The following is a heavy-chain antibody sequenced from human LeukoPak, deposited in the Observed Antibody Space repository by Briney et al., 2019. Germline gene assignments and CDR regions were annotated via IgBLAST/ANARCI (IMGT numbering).Heavy chain of an antibody. V-gene: IGHV1-8*03. Sequence: ASVKVSCKASGYTFTSYDINWVRQATGQGLEWMGWMNPSSGNTGYAQKFQGRVTITADKSTSTAYMELSSLRSEDTAVYYCARPLTTTAGPPDAFDIWGQGTMVTVSS. J-gene: IGHJ3*02. D-gene: IGHD4-17*01. CDR1: GYTFTSYD. CDR3: ARPLTTTAGPPDAFDI. CDR2: MNPSSGNT.